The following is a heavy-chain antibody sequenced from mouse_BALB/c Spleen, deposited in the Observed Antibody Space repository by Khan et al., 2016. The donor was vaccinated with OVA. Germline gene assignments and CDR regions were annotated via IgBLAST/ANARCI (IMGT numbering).Heavy chain of an antibody. Sequence: QVQLQQSGAELARPGASVKLSCKSSGYTFTSYWMQWVKQRPGQGLEWIGAIYPGDGDTRYTQKFKGKTTLTADKSSSTAYMQLSSLASEDSAVYYCASDRYDYFDDWGQGATRTVSS. CDR2: IYPGDGDT. J-gene: IGHJ2*01. CDR1: GYTFTSYW. CDR3: ASDRYDYFDD. V-gene: IGHV1-87*01. D-gene: IGHD2-14*01.